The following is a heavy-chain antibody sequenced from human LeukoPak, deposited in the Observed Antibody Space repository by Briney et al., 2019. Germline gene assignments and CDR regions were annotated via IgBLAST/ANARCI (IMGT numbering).Heavy chain of an antibody. CDR2: INSGGTTM. D-gene: IGHD3-22*01. CDR1: GFAFISSE. CDR3: AKDTPDYYDSSGYYRN. Sequence: GGSLRLSCAASGFAFISSEMNWVSQAPGKGLEWVSHINSGGTTMYNADAVKGRFTISRDNSKNTLYLQMNSLRAEDTAVYYCAKDTPDYYDSSGYYRNWGQGTLVTVSS. V-gene: IGHV3-48*03. J-gene: IGHJ4*02.